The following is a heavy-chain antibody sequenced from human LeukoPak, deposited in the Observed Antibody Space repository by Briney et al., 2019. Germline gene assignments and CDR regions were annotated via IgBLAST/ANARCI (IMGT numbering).Heavy chain of an antibody. CDR2: ISSSSTI. V-gene: IGHV3-48*04. CDR1: GFTFSSYS. CDR3: AREPGGQQLDY. D-gene: IGHD6-13*01. Sequence: GGSLRLSCAASGFTFSSYSMNWVRQAPGKGLEWVSYISSSSTIYYADSVKGRFTISRDNAKNSLYLQMNSLRAEDTAVYYCAREPGGQQLDYWGQGTLVTVSS. J-gene: IGHJ4*02.